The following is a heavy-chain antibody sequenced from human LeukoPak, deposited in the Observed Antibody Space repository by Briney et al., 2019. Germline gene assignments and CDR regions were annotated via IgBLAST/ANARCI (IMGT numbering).Heavy chain of an antibody. J-gene: IGHJ4*02. D-gene: IGHD5-24*01. V-gene: IGHV1-46*01. Sequence: ASVKVSCKASGYTVTSYCMHWVRQAPGQGLEWMGILNPSGGSSSYAQKFQGRATLTRATSTSTVYMELSSLRSEDTAVYYCVPIGDGYNLDYWGQGTLVTVSS. CDR1: GYTVTSYC. CDR2: LNPSGGSS. CDR3: VPIGDGYNLDY.